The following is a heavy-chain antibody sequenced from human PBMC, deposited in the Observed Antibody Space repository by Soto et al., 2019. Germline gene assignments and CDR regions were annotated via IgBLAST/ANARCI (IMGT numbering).Heavy chain of an antibody. CDR2: INSDGSST. CDR3: ARDMGMHAFDI. Sequence: GGSLRLSCAASGFTFSSYWMHWVRQAPGKGLAWVSRINSDGSSTSYADSVKGRFTISRDNAKNTLYLQMNSLRAEDTAVYYCARDMGMHAFDIWGQGTMVTVSS. J-gene: IGHJ3*02. V-gene: IGHV3-74*01. D-gene: IGHD7-27*01. CDR1: GFTFSSYW.